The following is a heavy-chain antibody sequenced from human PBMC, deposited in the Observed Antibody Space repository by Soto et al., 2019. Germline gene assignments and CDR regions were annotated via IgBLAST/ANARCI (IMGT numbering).Heavy chain of an antibody. CDR2: IFNSGST. V-gene: IGHV4-30-4*01. CDR1: GGSINSADYY. J-gene: IGHJ5*02. D-gene: IGHD3-16*01. CDR3: AGGRGGGNWFDP. Sequence: QVQLQESGPGLVKPSQTLSLTCTVSGGSINSADYYWSWIRQPPGKGLEWIGCIFNSGSTYYNPSLKSGLTISLDTSTNQFSLKLSSVTAADTAVYYCAGGRGGGNWFDPWGEGTLVIVSS.